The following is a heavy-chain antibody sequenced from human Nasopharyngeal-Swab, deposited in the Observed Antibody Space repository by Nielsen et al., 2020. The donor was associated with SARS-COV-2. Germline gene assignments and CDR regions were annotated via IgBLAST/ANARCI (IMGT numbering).Heavy chain of an antibody. D-gene: IGHD2-15*01. CDR2: ISSSSSYI. V-gene: IGHV3-21*04. CDR3: AKGGGGSCFSSMDV. Sequence: VRQAPGKGLEWVSSISSSSSYIYYADSVKGRFTISRDNSQNTLYLQMNSLRAEDTAVYFCAKGGGGSCFSSMDVWGQGTTVTVSS. J-gene: IGHJ6*02.